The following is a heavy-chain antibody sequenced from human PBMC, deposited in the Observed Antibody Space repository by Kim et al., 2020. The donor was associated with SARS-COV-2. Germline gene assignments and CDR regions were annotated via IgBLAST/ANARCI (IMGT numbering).Heavy chain of an antibody. CDR3: ARSGVSLLYYYYGMDV. CDR1: GGSISSYY. CDR2: IYTSGST. J-gene: IGHJ6*02. Sequence: SETLSLTCTVSGGSISSYYWSWIRQPAGKGLEWIGRIYTSGSTNYNPSLKSRVTMSVDTSKNQFSLKLSSVTAADTAVYYCARSGVSLLYYYYGMDVWGQGTTVTVSS. D-gene: IGHD1-26*01. V-gene: IGHV4-4*07.